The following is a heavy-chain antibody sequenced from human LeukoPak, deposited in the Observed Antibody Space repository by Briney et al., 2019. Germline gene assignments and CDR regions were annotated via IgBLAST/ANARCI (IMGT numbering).Heavy chain of an antibody. Sequence: PSETLSLTCTVSGGSITNYYWAWIRQPPGKGLEWIGNIYYTGGTKYNPSLRSRVTISVDPSKNQFSLKLSSVTAADTAMYYCAREGGYSYGRCFDYWGQGTLVTVSS. D-gene: IGHD5-18*01. CDR3: AREGGYSYGRCFDY. CDR2: IYYTGGT. J-gene: IGHJ4*02. CDR1: GGSITNYY. V-gene: IGHV4-59*12.